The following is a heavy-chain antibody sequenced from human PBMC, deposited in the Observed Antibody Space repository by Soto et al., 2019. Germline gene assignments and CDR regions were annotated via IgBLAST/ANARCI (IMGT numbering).Heavy chain of an antibody. Sequence: SVKVSCKASGGTFSSYTISWVRQAPGQGLEWMGRIIPILGIANYAQKFQGRVTITADKSTSTAYMELSSLRSEDTAVYYCGRDDSQYYDILTGYDYWGQGTLVTVSS. CDR3: GRDDSQYYDILTGYDY. D-gene: IGHD3-9*01. J-gene: IGHJ4*02. V-gene: IGHV1-69*04. CDR1: GGTFSSYT. CDR2: IIPILGIA.